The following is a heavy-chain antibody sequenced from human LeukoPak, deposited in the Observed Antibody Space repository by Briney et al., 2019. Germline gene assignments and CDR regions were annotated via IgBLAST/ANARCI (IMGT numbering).Heavy chain of an antibody. D-gene: IGHD3-3*01. CDR2: ISGSGGST. Sequence: GGSLRLSCAASGFTFSSYAMSWVRQAPGKGLEWVSAISGSGGSTNYADSVKGRFTISRDNSKNTLYLQMNSLRAEDTAVYYCAKDSLPYYDFWSGYNIPLGYWGQGTLVTVSS. V-gene: IGHV3-23*01. J-gene: IGHJ4*02. CDR1: GFTFSSYA. CDR3: AKDSLPYYDFWSGYNIPLGY.